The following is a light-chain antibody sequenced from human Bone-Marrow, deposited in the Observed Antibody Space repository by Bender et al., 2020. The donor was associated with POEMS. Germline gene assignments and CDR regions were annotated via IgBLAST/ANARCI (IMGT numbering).Light chain of an antibody. CDR3: SSYAGSSNYV. CDR1: SSDIGAWAS. V-gene: IGLV2-8*01. Sequence: QSALTQPPSASGSPGQSITISCAGTSSDIGAWASVAWYQQYPGKAPKLIIYEVNKRPSGVPDRFSGSKSGNTAYLTVSGLQSEDEAEYYCSSYAGSSNYVFGTGTKVTVL. J-gene: IGLJ1*01. CDR2: EVN.